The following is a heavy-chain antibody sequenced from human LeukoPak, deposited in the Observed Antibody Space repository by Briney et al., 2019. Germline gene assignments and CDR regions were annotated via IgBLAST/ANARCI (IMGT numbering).Heavy chain of an antibody. V-gene: IGHV3-74*01. CDR3: ARDYYDSSGYYGFDY. J-gene: IGHJ4*02. D-gene: IGHD3-22*01. CDR2: INSDGSST. Sequence: GGSLRLSCAASGFTFSGYWMHWVRQAPGKGLVWVSRINSDGSSTSYADSVKGRFTISRDNAKNTLYLQMNSLRAEDTAVYYCARDYYDSSGYYGFDYWGQGTLVTVSS. CDR1: GFTFSGYW.